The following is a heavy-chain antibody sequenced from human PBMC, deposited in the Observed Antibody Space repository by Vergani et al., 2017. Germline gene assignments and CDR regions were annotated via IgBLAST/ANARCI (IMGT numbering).Heavy chain of an antibody. Sequence: EVQLVESGGGLVQPGRSLRLSCAASGFTFDDYAMHWVRQAPGKGLEWVSGIRWNSGSIGYADSVKGRFTISRDNAKNSLYLQMNSLRAEDTALYYCAKDAGVAVVVRAFDIWGQGTMVTVSS. CDR3: AKDAGVAVVVRAFDI. J-gene: IGHJ3*02. D-gene: IGHD2-21*01. V-gene: IGHV3-9*01. CDR1: GFTFDDYA. CDR2: IRWNSGSI.